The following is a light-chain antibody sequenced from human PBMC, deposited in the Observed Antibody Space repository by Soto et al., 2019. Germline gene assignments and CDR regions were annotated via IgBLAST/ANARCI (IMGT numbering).Light chain of an antibody. J-gene: IGKJ1*01. CDR1: QSVSTN. Sequence: ETVMRQSPATLSVSPGERATLSCRASQSVSTNLAWYQHKPGQAPRLLISGASTRATGLPARFSGSGSGTEFTLTISSLQPEDVATYYCQKYNSAPWAFGQGTKV. CDR3: QKYNSAPWA. CDR2: GAS. V-gene: IGKV3-15*01.